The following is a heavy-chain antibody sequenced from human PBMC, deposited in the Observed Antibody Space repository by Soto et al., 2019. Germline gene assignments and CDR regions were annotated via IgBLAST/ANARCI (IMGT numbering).Heavy chain of an antibody. CDR2: SYYSGST. CDR3: ARKSRSSGSCFDS. Sequence: SETLSLTCSVYGGSISRYYWSWIRQPPGKGLEWIGYSYYSGSTNYNPSLKSRITISVDRSKNQFSLRLSSVTAADTAVYYCARKSRSSGSCFDSWGQGTLVTVSS. D-gene: IGHD3-10*01. J-gene: IGHJ4*02. V-gene: IGHV4-59*08. CDR1: GGSISRYY.